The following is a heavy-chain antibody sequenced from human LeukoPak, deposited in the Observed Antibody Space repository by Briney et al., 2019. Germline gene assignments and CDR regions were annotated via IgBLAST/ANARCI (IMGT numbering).Heavy chain of an antibody. D-gene: IGHD6-13*01. V-gene: IGHV4-38-2*02. CDR1: GGSISSYY. CDR2: IYHSGST. J-gene: IGHJ4*02. Sequence: SETLSLTCTVSGGSISSYYWSWIRQPPGKGLEWIGSIYHSGSTYYNPSLKSRVTISVDTSKNQFSLKLSSVTAADTAVYYCARVRGSSSYWGQGTLVTVSS. CDR3: ARVRGSSSY.